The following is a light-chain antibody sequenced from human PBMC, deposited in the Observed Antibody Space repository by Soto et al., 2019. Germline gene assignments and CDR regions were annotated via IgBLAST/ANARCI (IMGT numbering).Light chain of an antibody. V-gene: IGKV3-11*01. CDR2: DAS. CDR1: QSVSSY. CDR3: QQRGNWPIT. J-gene: IGKJ3*01. Sequence: EIALTQSPATLSLSPGERATLSCRASQSVSSYLAWYQQKPGQAPRLLIYDASNRATGIPARFSGSGSRTDFTLTISSLEPEDFAVYSCQQRGNWPITFGPGTKVDIK.